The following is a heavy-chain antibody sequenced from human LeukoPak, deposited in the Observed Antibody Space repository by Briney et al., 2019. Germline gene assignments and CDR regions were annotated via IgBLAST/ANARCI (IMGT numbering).Heavy chain of an antibody. CDR3: AKDSKAVTGTGNIDY. CDR2: ISWDGGSS. V-gene: IGHV3-43D*03. Sequence: GGSLRRSCAVSGFTFDDYAMHGVRQAPGKGLEWVSLISWDGGSSYYADSVKGRFTISRDNSKNSLYLQMNSLRAQDTALYYCAKDSKAVTGTGNIDYWGQGALVTVSS. J-gene: IGHJ4*02. D-gene: IGHD6-19*01. CDR1: GFTFDDYA.